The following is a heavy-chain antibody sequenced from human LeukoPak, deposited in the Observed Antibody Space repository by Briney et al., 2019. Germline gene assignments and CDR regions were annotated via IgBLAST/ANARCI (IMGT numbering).Heavy chain of an antibody. CDR3: ARDPYDFWSGYYFDY. CDR2: ISSSSSTI. D-gene: IGHD3-3*01. Sequence: GGSLRLSCAASGFTFSSYSMNWVRQAPGKGLEWVSYISSSSSTIYYADSVKGRFTISRDNAKNPLYLQMNSLRAEDTAVYYCARDPYDFWSGYYFDYWGQGTLVTVSS. V-gene: IGHV3-48*01. CDR1: GFTFSSYS. J-gene: IGHJ4*02.